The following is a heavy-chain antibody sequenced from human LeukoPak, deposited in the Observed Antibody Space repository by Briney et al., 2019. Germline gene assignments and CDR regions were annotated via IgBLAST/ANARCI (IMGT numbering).Heavy chain of an antibody. CDR3: AKGERIVGATVPDY. CDR1: GFTFSSYG. CDR2: ISYDESNK. D-gene: IGHD1-26*01. V-gene: IGHV3-30*18. Sequence: GGSLRLSCAASGFTFSSYGMHWVRQAPGKGLEWVAVISYDESNKYYADSVKGRFTISRDNSKNTLYLQMNSLRAEDTAVYYCAKGERIVGATVPDYWGQGTLVTVSS. J-gene: IGHJ4*02.